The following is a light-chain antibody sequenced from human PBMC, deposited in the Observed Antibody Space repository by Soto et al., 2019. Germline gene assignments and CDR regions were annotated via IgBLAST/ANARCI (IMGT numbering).Light chain of an antibody. CDR2: AAS. CDR3: QQLNSYPIT. V-gene: IGKV1-9*01. J-gene: IGKJ5*01. CDR1: QGISSY. Sequence: IQLTQSPSSLSASVGDRVTMTCRASQGISSYLAWYQQKPGKAPKLLIYAASTLQSGVPSRFSGSGSGTDFTLTISSLQPEDFATDYCQQLNSYPITFGQGTRLEIK.